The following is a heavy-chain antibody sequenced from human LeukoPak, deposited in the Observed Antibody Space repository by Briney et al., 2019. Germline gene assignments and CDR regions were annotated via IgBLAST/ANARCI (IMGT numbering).Heavy chain of an antibody. J-gene: IGHJ4*02. CDR3: ARVGSEIAVAGTFDY. CDR2: ISRIGGST. D-gene: IGHD6-19*01. Sequence: GGSLRLSCASSGFTFSSDAMRWVRQAAGKGLEYVSAISRIGGSTYYANSVKGRLTISRDNSKNTLYLQMGCLSAEDMAVYYCARVGSEIAVAGTFDYWGQGTLVTVSS. V-gene: IGHV3-64*01. CDR1: GFTFSSDA.